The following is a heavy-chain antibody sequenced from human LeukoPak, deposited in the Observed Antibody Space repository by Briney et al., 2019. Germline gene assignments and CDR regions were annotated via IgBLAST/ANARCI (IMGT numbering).Heavy chain of an antibody. D-gene: IGHD6-13*01. CDR2: IYSSGST. CDR3: ARGLGSSWYGAPFDY. Sequence: SETLSLTCTVSGDFFSTYYWSWIRQPAGKGLEWIGHIYSSGSTNYNPSLKSRVTMSIDSSKNQFSLKMTSVTAADTAVHYCARGLGSSWYGAPFDYWGQGTLVTVSS. CDR1: GDFFSTYY. V-gene: IGHV4-4*07. J-gene: IGHJ4*02.